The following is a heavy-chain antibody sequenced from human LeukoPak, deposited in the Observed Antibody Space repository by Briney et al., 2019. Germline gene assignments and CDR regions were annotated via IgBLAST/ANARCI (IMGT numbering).Heavy chain of an antibody. D-gene: IGHD3-10*01. CDR1: GGSFSGYY. Sequence: SETLSLTCAVYGGSFSGYYWSWIRQPPGKGLEWIGEINHSGSTNYNPSLKSRVTISVDTSKNQFSLKLSSVTAADTAVYYCARRPGSRTDYWGQGTLVTVSP. CDR2: INHSGST. CDR3: ARRPGSRTDY. J-gene: IGHJ4*02. V-gene: IGHV4-34*01.